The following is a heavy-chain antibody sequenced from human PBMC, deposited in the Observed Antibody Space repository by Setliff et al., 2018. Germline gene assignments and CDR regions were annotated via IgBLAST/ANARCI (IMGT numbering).Heavy chain of an antibody. CDR1: GGSISCGDYY. CDR2: LYYSGST. Sequence: PSETLSLTCTVSGGSISCGDYYWSWIRQPPGKGLEWIGYLYYSGSTYYNPSLKSRVTVSVDTSKNQFSLKLSSVTAAETAVYYCARGTYDYDDSSCYYFVDYWGQGTLVTVSS. J-gene: IGHJ4*02. CDR3: ARGTYDYDDSSCYYFVDY. V-gene: IGHV4-30-4*08. D-gene: IGHD3-22*01.